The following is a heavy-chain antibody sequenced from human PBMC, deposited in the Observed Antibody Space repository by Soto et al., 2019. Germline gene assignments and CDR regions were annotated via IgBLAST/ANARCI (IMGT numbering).Heavy chain of an antibody. J-gene: IGHJ4*02. V-gene: IGHV3-74*01. D-gene: IGHD3-22*01. CDR3: ARPRYDSTGTPFDH. CDR2: ISTDGGST. CDR1: GFTFSSYW. Sequence: EVQLVESGGGLVQPGGSLRLSCAASGFTFSSYWLHWVRQAPGKGLVWVSGISTDGGSTDYADSVKGRFIISRDNANNTLYLQMNSLRAEDTAVYYCARPRYDSTGTPFDHWGLGTLVTVSS.